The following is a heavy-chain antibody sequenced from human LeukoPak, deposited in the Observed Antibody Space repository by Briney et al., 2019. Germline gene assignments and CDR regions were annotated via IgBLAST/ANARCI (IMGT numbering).Heavy chain of an antibody. Sequence: SETLSLTCTVSGGSISSYYWSWIRQPAGKGLEWIGRIYTSGSTNYNPSLKSRVTMSVDTSKNQFSLKLSSVTAADTAVYYCARDKAVAGSWGPYYYYYMDVWGKGTTVTVSS. D-gene: IGHD6-19*01. CDR3: ARDKAVAGSWGPYYYYYMDV. CDR2: IYTSGST. J-gene: IGHJ6*03. CDR1: GGSISSYY. V-gene: IGHV4-4*07.